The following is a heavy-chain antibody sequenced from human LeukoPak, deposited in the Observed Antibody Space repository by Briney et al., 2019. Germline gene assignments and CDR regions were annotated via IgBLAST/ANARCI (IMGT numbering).Heavy chain of an antibody. CDR2: IYYSGST. J-gene: IGHJ3*01. CDR1: GGSISSGDYY. Sequence: SQTLSLTCTVSGGSISSGDYYWSWIRQPPGKGLEWIGYIYYSGSTYYNPSLKSRVTISVDTSKNQFSLKLSSVTAADTAVYYCARDRASAWQEEAFDLWGQGTIVAVSS. CDR3: ARDRASAWQEEAFDL. D-gene: IGHD6-19*01. V-gene: IGHV4-30-4*01.